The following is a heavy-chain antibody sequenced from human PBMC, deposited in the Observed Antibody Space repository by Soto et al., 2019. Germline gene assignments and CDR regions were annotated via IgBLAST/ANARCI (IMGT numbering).Heavy chain of an antibody. CDR2: IKQDGSEK. CDR1: GFTFSSYW. Sequence: GGSLRLSCAASGFTFSSYWMSWVRQAPGKGLEWVANIKQDGSEKYYVDSVKGRFTISRDNAKNSLYLQMNSLRAEDMAVYYCASGKYCTNGVCYLGAFDIWGQGTMVTVSS. V-gene: IGHV3-7*05. CDR3: ASGKYCTNGVCYLGAFDI. D-gene: IGHD2-8*01. J-gene: IGHJ3*02.